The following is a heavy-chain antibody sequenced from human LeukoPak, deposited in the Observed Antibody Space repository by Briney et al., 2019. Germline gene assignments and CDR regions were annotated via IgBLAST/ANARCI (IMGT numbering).Heavy chain of an antibody. CDR2: IYSGGST. CDR3: ARDSWSGSYYYYYGMDV. D-gene: IGHD1-26*01. CDR1: GFTVSSNY. J-gene: IGHJ6*02. Sequence: QAGGSLRLSCAASGFTVSSNYMSWVRQAPGKGLEWVSVIYSGGSTYYADSVKGRFTISRDNSKNTLYLQMNSLRAEDTAVYYCARDSWSGSYYYYYGMDVWGQGTTVTVSS. V-gene: IGHV3-53*01.